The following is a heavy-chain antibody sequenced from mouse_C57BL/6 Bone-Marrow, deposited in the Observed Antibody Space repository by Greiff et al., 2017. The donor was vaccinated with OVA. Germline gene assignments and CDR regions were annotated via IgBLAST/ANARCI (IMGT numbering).Heavy chain of an antibody. CDR3: ASKGPNLLPDV. J-gene: IGHJ1*03. CDR2: IHPNSGST. D-gene: IGHD1-1*01. V-gene: IGHV1-64*01. CDR1: GYTFTSYW. Sequence: QVQLQQSGAELVKPGASVKLSCKASGYTFTSYWMHWVKQRPGQGLEWIGMIHPNSGSTNYNEKFKSKATLTVDKSSSTAYMQLSSLTSEDSAVYYCASKGPNLLPDVWGTGTTVTVSS.